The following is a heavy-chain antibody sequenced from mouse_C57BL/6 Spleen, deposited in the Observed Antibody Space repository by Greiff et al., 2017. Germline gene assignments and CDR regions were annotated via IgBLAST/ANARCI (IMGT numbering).Heavy chain of an antibody. CDR2: ISSGGSYT. CDR1: GFTFSSYG. J-gene: IGHJ3*01. Sequence: EVNVVESGGDLVKPGGSLTLSCAASGFTFSSYGMSWVRQTPDKRLEWVANISSGGSYTSYPDSVMGRFTISRDNAKNTLYLQMSSLKAGDSAVCYCAIDNDYWFDYWGQGTLVTVSA. CDR3: AIDNDYWFDY. V-gene: IGHV5-6*01. D-gene: IGHD2-4*01.